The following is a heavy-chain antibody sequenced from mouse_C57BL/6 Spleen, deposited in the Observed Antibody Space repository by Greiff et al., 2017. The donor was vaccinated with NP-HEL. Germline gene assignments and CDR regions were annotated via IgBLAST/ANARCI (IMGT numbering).Heavy chain of an antibody. CDR3: ARHHGSSPYYAMDY. Sequence: EVKVVESGGDLVKPGGSLKLSCAASGFTFSSYGMSWVRQTPDKRLEWVATISSGGSYTYYPDSVKGRFTISRDNAKNTLYLQMSSLKSEDTAMYYWARHHGSSPYYAMDYWGKGTSVTVSS. J-gene: IGHJ4*01. D-gene: IGHD1-1*01. V-gene: IGHV5-6*01. CDR2: ISSGGSYT. CDR1: GFTFSSYG.